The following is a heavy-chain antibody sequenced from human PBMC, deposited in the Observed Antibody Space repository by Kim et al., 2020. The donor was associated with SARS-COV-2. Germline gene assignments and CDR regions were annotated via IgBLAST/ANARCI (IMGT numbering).Heavy chain of an antibody. D-gene: IGHD5-18*01. CDR3: ARQSSYGFIWFDP. J-gene: IGHJ5*02. Sequence: YNPSLRTRVTISIDTSKGQFTLKVHSVTAADTAVYYCARQSSYGFIWFDPWGQGVLVTVSS. V-gene: IGHV4-39*01.